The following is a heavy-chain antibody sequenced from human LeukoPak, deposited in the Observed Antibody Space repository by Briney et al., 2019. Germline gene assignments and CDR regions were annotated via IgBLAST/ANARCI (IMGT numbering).Heavy chain of an antibody. V-gene: IGHV1-18*01. CDR2: ISAYNGNT. D-gene: IGHD3-10*01. J-gene: IGHJ5*01. CDR3: ARDKSSANWLDS. CDR1: GYTFTSYG. Sequence: ASVKVSCKASGYTFTSYGISWVRQAPGQGLAWMGWISAYNGNTNYAQKLQGRVTMTSDTSASTVYMDLSSLRSEDKAIYYCARDKSSANWLDSWGQGTLVTVSS.